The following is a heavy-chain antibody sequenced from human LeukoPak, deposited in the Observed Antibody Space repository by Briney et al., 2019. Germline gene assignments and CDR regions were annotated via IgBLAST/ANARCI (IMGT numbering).Heavy chain of an antibody. Sequence: GASVKVSCKASGGAFSSYAISWVRQAPGQGLELMGGIIPIFGTANYAQKFQGRVTITTDESTSTAYMELSSLRSEDTAVYYYARAGEYGGNSDGDAYYYYYMDVWGKGTTVTVSS. CDR2: IIPIFGTA. CDR1: GGAFSSYA. CDR3: ARAGEYGGNSDGDAYYYYYMDV. J-gene: IGHJ6*03. V-gene: IGHV1-69*05. D-gene: IGHD4-23*01.